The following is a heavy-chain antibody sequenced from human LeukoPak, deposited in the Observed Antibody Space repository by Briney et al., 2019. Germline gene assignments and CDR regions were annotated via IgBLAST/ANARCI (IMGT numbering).Heavy chain of an antibody. CDR2: ISSSGNT. D-gene: IGHD3-22*01. J-gene: IGHJ3*02. Sequence: SQTLSLTCPVSGDSISRGDYYWRWLRHPAGTGLEWLGRISSSGNTNYNPSLKSRVPISVDTSKNQFSLKLSSVTAADTAVYFCARGPYSYDSSGAFDIWGQGTMVTVSS. CDR3: ARGPYSYDSSGAFDI. V-gene: IGHV4-61*02. CDR1: GDSISRGDYY.